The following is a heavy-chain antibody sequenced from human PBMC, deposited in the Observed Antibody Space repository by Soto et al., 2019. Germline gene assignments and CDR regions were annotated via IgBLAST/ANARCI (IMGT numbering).Heavy chain of an antibody. Sequence: KPSETLSLTCTVSGGSISSYYWSWIRQPPGKGLEWIGYIYYSGSTNYNPSLKSRVTISVDTSKNQFSLKLSSVTAADTAVYYCASENYDSSGCFDYWGQGTLVTVSS. CDR2: IYYSGST. CDR1: GGSISSYY. CDR3: ASENYDSSGCFDY. J-gene: IGHJ4*02. D-gene: IGHD3-22*01. V-gene: IGHV4-59*01.